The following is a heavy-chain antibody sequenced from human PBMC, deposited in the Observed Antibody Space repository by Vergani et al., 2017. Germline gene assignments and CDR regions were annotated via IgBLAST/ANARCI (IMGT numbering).Heavy chain of an antibody. D-gene: IGHD3-10*01. CDR1: GYSFTSYW. Sequence: EVQLVQSGAEVKKPGESLKISCKGSGYSFTSYWIGWVRQMPGKGLEWMGIIYPGDSDTRYSPSFQGQVTIPADKSISTAYLQWSSLKASDTAMYYCARPKYYYGSGSYRHDAFDIWGQGTMVTVSS. V-gene: IGHV5-51*01. J-gene: IGHJ3*02. CDR2: IYPGDSDT. CDR3: ARPKYYYGSGSYRHDAFDI.